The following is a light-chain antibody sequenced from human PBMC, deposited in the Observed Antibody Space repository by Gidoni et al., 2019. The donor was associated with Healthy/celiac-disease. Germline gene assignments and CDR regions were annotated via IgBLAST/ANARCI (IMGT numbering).Light chain of an antibody. Sequence: SYELTQPPSVSVSPGQTASITCSGDKLGDKSACWYQQKPVQSPVLVIYQDSKRPSGIPERFSGSNSGNTATLTISGTQAMDEADYYCQAWDSSTAYVVFGGGTKLTVL. CDR2: QDS. J-gene: IGLJ2*01. CDR1: KLGDKS. CDR3: QAWDSSTAYVV. V-gene: IGLV3-1*01.